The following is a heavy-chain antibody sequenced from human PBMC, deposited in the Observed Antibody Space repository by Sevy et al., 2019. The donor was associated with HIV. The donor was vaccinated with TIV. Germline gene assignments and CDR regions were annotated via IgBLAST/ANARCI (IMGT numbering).Heavy chain of an antibody. CDR2: IYHGGST. Sequence: SETLSLTCAVSGSSISSIYYWGWIRQPPGKGQEWIGTIYHGGSTYYNPSLKSRVTISVDTSKNQFSLKVTSVTAADTAVYFCARHKAPAGTYFDYWGRGTLVTVSS. V-gene: IGHV4-38-2*01. CDR1: GSSISSIYY. J-gene: IGHJ4*02. CDR3: ARHKAPAGTYFDY. D-gene: IGHD1-26*01.